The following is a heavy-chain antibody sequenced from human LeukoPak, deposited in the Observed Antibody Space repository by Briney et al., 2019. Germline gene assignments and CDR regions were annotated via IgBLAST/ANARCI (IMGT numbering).Heavy chain of an antibody. CDR1: GFTFSSYG. CDR3: ARDPRRTIFGVVTAIGIDY. D-gene: IGHD3-3*01. Sequence: GGSLRLSCAASGFTFSSYGMHWVRRAPGKGLEWVAVIWYDGSNKYYADSVKGRFTISRDNSKNTLYLQMNSLRAEDTAVYYCARDPRRTIFGVVTAIGIDYWGQGTLVTVSS. J-gene: IGHJ4*02. V-gene: IGHV3-33*01. CDR2: IWYDGSNK.